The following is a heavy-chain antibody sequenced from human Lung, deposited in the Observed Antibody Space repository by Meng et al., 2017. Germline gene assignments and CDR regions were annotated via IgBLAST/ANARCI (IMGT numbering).Heavy chain of an antibody. V-gene: IGHV1-2*06. D-gene: IGHD6-13*01. CDR1: GYNFPDYW. J-gene: IGHJ4*02. CDR2: IDPKSGDT. Sequence: VQRGQSGARVQEPGASVKVSCKPSGYNFPDYWLHWVRRAPGQGLEWMGRIDPKSGDTHYAQRFQGRVTMTGDTSISTAYMELSGLRSDDTAMYYCARDEDISAAGKLFGDYWGQGTLVTVSS. CDR3: ARDEDISAAGKLFGDY.